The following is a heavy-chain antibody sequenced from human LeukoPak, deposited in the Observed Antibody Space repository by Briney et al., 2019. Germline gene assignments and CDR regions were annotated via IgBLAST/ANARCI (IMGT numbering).Heavy chain of an antibody. CDR3: ARDSDPSYGSGSYYYYYYYMDV. J-gene: IGHJ6*03. CDR1: GFTFSDYY. V-gene: IGHV3-11*04. CDR2: ISSSGSTI. Sequence: GGSLRLSCAASGFTFSDYYMSWIRQAPGKGLEWVSYISSSGSTIYYADSVKGRFTISRDNAKNSLYLQMNSLRAEDTAVYYCARDSDPSYGSGSYYYYYYYMDVWGKGTTVTVSS. D-gene: IGHD3-10*01.